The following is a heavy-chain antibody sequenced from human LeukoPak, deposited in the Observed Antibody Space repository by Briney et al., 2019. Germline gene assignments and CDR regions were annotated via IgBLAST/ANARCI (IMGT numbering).Heavy chain of an antibody. CDR2: IKEDGSAK. CDR1: GFSFSTYW. CDR3: AKDNDFSSGQLDY. D-gene: IGHD3-3*01. Sequence: GGSLRLSCAASGFSFSTYWMSWVRQAPGKGLERVANIKEDGSAKYYMDSVKGRFSISRDNSKNTLYLQMNSLRAEDTAVYYCAKDNDFSSGQLDYWGQGTLVTVSS. V-gene: IGHV3-7*01. J-gene: IGHJ4*02.